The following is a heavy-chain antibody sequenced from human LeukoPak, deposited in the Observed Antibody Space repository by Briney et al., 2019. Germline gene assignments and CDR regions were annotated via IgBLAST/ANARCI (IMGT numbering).Heavy chain of an antibody. J-gene: IGHJ5*02. V-gene: IGHV4-39*07. D-gene: IGHD3-10*01. CDR2: IYYSGST. CDR1: GGSISSSSYY. Sequence: SETLSLTCTVSGGSISSSSYYWGWIRQPPGKGLEWIGSIYYSGSTYYNPSLKSRVTISVVTSKNQFSLKLSSVTAADTAVYYCARVVRYYGSGSYFRSAWFDPWGQGTLVTVSS. CDR3: ARVVRYYGSGSYFRSAWFDP.